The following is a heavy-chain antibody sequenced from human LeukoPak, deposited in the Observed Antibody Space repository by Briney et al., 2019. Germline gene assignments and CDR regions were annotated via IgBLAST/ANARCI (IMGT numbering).Heavy chain of an antibody. CDR3: ARLCFFDY. D-gene: IGHD2-15*01. Sequence: SETLSLTCAAYGGSFSGYYWSWIRQPPGKGLEWIGEINHSGSTNYNPSLKSRVTISVDTSKNQFSLKLSSVTAADTAVYYCARLCFFDYWGQGTLVTVSS. J-gene: IGHJ4*02. CDR1: GGSFSGYY. CDR2: INHSGST. V-gene: IGHV4-34*01.